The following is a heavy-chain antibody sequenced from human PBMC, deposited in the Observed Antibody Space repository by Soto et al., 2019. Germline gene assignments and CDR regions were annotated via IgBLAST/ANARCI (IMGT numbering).Heavy chain of an antibody. J-gene: IGHJ6*02. CDR2: INHSGST. CDR3: ARGRGRYCSTTSCYTDYYYYGMDV. D-gene: IGHD2-2*02. V-gene: IGHV4-34*01. CDR1: GGSFSGYY. Sequence: SETLSLTCAVYGGSFSGYYWSWIRQPPGKGLEWIGEINHSGSTNYNPSLKSRVTISVDTSKNQFSLKLSSVTAADTAVYYCARGRGRYCSTTSCYTDYYYYGMDVWGQGTTVTVSS.